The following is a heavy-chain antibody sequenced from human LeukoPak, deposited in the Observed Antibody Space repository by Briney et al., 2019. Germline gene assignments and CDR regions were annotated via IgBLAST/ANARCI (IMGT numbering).Heavy chain of an antibody. J-gene: IGHJ4*02. CDR3: ARNGSGSYGY. V-gene: IGHV1-18*01. CDR1: VSSFTTYG. CDR2: ISVYNGHT. D-gene: IGHD3-10*01. Sequence: GASVNVSFTPSVSSFTTYGISWVRQAPGQGLEWMGWISVYNGHTNYAQKLQGRVTMTTDTSASTAYMELRSLTSDDTAVYYCARNGSGSYGYWGQGTLVIVSS.